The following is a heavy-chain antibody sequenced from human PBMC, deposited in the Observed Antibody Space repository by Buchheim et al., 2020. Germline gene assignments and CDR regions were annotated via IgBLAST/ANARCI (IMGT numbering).Heavy chain of an antibody. V-gene: IGHV3-23*01. CDR1: GLTFSTYA. CDR2: IAASGDGA. CDR3: ARHSDH. Sequence: EVQLLESGGGLVQPGGSLRLSCAASGLTFSTYAMNWVRQAPGKGLAWVSTIAASGDGAYYADSVKGRFTLSRDNSQHPLYLQMNSRSAEDTAVYYCARHSDHWGQGAL. J-gene: IGHJ5*02.